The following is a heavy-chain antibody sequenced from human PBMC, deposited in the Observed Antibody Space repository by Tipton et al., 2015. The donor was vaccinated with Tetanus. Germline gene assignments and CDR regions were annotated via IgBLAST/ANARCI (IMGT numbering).Heavy chain of an antibody. V-gene: IGHV5-51*01. D-gene: IGHD4-17*01. J-gene: IGHJ4*02. CDR2: IYPSDSTT. CDR1: GYNFTVYY. Sequence: VQLVQSGAEMKKPGESLRISCQGSGYNFTVYYIAWVRQMPGKGLEWMGSIYPSDSTTRYSPSFQGQVTISADKSFSTAYLQWTSLKASDSAIYYCARRRSTTALSYYLDSWGQGTLLSVSS. CDR3: ARRRSTTALSYYLDS.